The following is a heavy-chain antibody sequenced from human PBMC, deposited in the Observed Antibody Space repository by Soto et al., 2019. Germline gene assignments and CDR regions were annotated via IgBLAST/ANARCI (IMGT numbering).Heavy chain of an antibody. Sequence: ASVKVSCKASGYTFTSYDINWVRQATGQGLEWMGWMDPNSGNTGYAQKFQGRVTMTRNTSISTAYMELSSLRSEDTAVYYCARVVGYCSSTSCYDAFDIWGQGTMVTVSS. CDR1: GYTFTSYD. D-gene: IGHD2-2*01. CDR3: ARVVGYCSSTSCYDAFDI. J-gene: IGHJ3*02. CDR2: MDPNSGNT. V-gene: IGHV1-8*01.